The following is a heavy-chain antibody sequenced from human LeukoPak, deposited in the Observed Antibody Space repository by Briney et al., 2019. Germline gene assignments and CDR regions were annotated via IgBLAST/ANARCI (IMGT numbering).Heavy chain of an antibody. D-gene: IGHD2-15*01. CDR3: AKSGVVAAIGDYFDY. V-gene: IGHV3-23*01. Sequence: GGSLRLSCAASGFTFSSYAMSWVRQAPGKGLEWVSVISGTGGRTYYADSVKGRFTISRDNSKNTLHLQMNSLRAEDTAVYYCAKSGVVAAIGDYFDYWGQGTLVTVSS. J-gene: IGHJ4*02. CDR2: ISGTGGRT. CDR1: GFTFSSYA.